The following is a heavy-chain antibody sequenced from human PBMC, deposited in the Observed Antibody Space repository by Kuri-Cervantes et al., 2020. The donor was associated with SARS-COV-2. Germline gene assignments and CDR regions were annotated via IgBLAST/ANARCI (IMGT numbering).Heavy chain of an antibody. D-gene: IGHD1-1*01. CDR1: GFTFSTYA. CDR3: ARVLDDGGFDY. V-gene: IGHV3-30-3*01. Sequence: GGSLRLSCAASGFTFSTYAMHWVRQAPGKGLEWVAIISYDGSNKYFADSVKGRFTISRDNSKNTLYLQMNSLRAEDTAMYYCARVLDDGGFDYWGQGTLVTVSS. J-gene: IGHJ4*02. CDR2: ISYDGSNK.